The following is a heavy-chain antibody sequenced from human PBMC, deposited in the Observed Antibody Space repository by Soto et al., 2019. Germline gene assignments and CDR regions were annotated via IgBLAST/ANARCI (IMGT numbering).Heavy chain of an antibody. Sequence: PGGSLRLSCTASGFTFSSYGMLWVRHPPGKGLEWVSYISGSGRTIYYADPVKGRFTISRNNAKNSLYLQMNGLRAEDTAVYYCALKYPDYSGFDTWGQGTPVTVSS. CDR2: ISGSGRTI. CDR3: ALKYPDYSGFDT. D-gene: IGHD2-15*01. CDR1: GFTFSSYG. V-gene: IGHV3-48*01. J-gene: IGHJ5*02.